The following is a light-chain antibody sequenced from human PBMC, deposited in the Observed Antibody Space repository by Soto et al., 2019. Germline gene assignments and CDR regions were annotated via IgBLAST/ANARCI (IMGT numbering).Light chain of an antibody. J-gene: IGKJ4*01. V-gene: IGKV3-20*01. Sequence: EIVLTQSPGTLSLSPGERATLSCRASQSVSSSYLAWYQQKPGQAPRLLIYGASSRATGITDRFSGRGSGTDFTLTISRLEPEDFAVYYCHQYDSSPLTFGGGTKVEIK. CDR1: QSVSSSY. CDR3: HQYDSSPLT. CDR2: GAS.